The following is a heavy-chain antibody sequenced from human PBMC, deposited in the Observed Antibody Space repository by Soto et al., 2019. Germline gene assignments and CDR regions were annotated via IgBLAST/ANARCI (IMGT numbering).Heavy chain of an antibody. Sequence: PSETLSLTCTVSCGSISSSSYYCGLIRQPPGKGLEWIGSIYYSGSTYYNPSLKSRVTISVDTSKNQFSLKLISVTAADTAVYYCARGRQQLVRWGQGTLVTVSS. D-gene: IGHD6-13*01. CDR1: CGSISSSSYY. J-gene: IGHJ4*02. CDR2: IYYSGST. V-gene: IGHV4-39*07. CDR3: ARGRQQLVR.